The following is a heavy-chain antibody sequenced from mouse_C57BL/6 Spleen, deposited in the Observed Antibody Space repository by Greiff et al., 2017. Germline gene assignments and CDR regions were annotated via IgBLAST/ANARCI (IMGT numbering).Heavy chain of an antibody. J-gene: IGHJ4*01. CDR3: ARGTYGSNMDY. Sequence: QVQLQQSGAELVKPGASVKLSCKASGYTFTSYWMHWVKQRPGHGLAWIGMIHPNSGSTNYNEKFKSKATLTVDKSSSSAYMQLSSLTSEDSAVYYCARGTYGSNMDYWGQGTSGTVSS. CDR2: IHPNSGST. D-gene: IGHD1-1*01. V-gene: IGHV1-64*01. CDR1: GYTFTSYW.